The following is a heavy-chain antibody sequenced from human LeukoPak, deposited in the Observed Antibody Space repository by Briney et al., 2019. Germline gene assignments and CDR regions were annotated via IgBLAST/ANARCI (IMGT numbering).Heavy chain of an antibody. CDR3: AKERQVYCSSTSCYHFDY. V-gene: IGHV3-23*01. J-gene: IGHJ4*02. D-gene: IGHD2-2*01. CDR2: ISGSGGST. CDR1: GFTFSSYA. Sequence: GGSLRLSCAASGFTFSSYAMSWVRQAPGKGLEWVSAISGSGGSTYYADSVKGRFTISRDNSKNTLYLQMNSLRAEDTAVYYCAKERQVYCSSTSCYHFDYWGQGTMVTVS.